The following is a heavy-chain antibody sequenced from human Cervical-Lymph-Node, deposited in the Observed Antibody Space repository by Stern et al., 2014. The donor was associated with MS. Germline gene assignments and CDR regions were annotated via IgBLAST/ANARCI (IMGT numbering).Heavy chain of an antibody. V-gene: IGHV3-30*04. D-gene: IGHD5-18*01. CDR1: GFTFSSYA. J-gene: IGHJ4*02. CDR2: MSYDGSNK. Sequence: VQLVESGGGVVQPGRSLRLSCAASGFTFSSYAMHWVRQAPGKGLEWVTVMSYDGSNKDYADSVKGRFTISRDNSKNTLYLQMNSLRAEDTAVYYCVRERDTAMGNLDYWGQGTLVTVSS. CDR3: VRERDTAMGNLDY.